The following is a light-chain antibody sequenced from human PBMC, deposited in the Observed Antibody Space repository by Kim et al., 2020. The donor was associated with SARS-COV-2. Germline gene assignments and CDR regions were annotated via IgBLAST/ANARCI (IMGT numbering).Light chain of an antibody. Sequence: QSVLTQPPSASGTPGQRVTISCSGSSSNIGSNTVNWYQQLPGTAPKLLIFNNNQRPSGVPDRFSGSKSGTSASLAISGLQSEDEADYYCGAWDDSLNDDVIFGGGTQLTVL. CDR3: GAWDDSLNDDVI. J-gene: IGLJ2*01. CDR2: NNN. CDR1: SSNIGSNT. V-gene: IGLV1-44*01.